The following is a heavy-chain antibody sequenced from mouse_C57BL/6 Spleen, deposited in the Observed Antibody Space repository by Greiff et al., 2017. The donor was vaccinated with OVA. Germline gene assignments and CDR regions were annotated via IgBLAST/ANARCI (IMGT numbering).Heavy chain of an antibody. CDR2: IDPETGGT. CDR3: TRLGTTVPFAY. D-gene: IGHD1-1*01. V-gene: IGHV1-15*01. Sequence: QVQLKQSGAELVRPGASVTLSCKASGYTFTDYEMHWVKQTPVHGLEWIGAIDPETGGTAYNQKFKGKAILTADKSSSTAYMELRSLTSEDSAVYYCTRLGTTVPFAYWGQGTLVTVSA. J-gene: IGHJ3*01. CDR1: GYTFTDYE.